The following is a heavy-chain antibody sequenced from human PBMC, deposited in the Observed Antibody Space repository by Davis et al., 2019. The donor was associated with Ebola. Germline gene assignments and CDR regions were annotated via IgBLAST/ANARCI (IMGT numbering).Heavy chain of an antibody. Sequence: PSETLSLTCTVSGGSISSYYWSWIRQPAGKGLEWIGRIYTSGSTNYNPSLKSRVTMSVDTSKNQFSLKLSSVTAADTAVYYCARDRGFHTAMVSMWWFDPWGQGTLVTVSS. CDR1: GGSISSYY. D-gene: IGHD5-18*01. CDR3: ARDRGFHTAMVSMWWFDP. V-gene: IGHV4-4*07. J-gene: IGHJ5*02. CDR2: IYTSGST.